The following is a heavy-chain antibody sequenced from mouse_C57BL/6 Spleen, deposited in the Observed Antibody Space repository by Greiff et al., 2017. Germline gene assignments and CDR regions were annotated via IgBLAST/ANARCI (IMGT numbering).Heavy chain of an antibody. J-gene: IGHJ1*03. V-gene: IGHV5-4*01. Sequence: DVQLVESGGGLVKPGGSLKLSCAASGFTFSSYAMSWVRQTPEKRLEWVATISDGGSYTYYPDNVKGRFTISRDNAKNNLYLQMSHLKSEDTAMYYCARDRGDGSRYFDVWGTGTTVTVSS. CDR2: ISDGGSYT. D-gene: IGHD1-1*01. CDR3: ARDRGDGSRYFDV. CDR1: GFTFSSYA.